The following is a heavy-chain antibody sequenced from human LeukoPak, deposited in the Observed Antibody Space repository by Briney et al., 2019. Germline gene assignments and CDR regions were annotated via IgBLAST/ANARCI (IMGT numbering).Heavy chain of an antibody. CDR3: ARGPNKSDGGNSGSAWFDP. J-gene: IGHJ5*02. CDR2: MNPNSGNT. D-gene: IGHD4-23*01. CDR1: GYTFTTYD. Sequence: ASVKVSCKASGYTFTTYDINWVRQATGQGLAWMGWMNPNSGNTGYAQKFQGRVTMTRNTSISTAYVELSSLRSEDTAVYYCARGPNKSDGGNSGSAWFDPWGQGTLVTVSS. V-gene: IGHV1-8*01.